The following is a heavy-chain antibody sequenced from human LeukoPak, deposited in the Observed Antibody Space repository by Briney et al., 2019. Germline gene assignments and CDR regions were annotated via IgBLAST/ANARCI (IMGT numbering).Heavy chain of an antibody. CDR2: IYSSGST. J-gene: IGHJ4*02. CDR1: GGSFSGYY. Sequence: SETLSLTCAVYGGSFSGYYWSWIRQPPGKGLEWIGSIYSSGSTYYNASLQSRVTISIEASKNQISLRLNSVTAADTAMYYCAKSGGYGLIDYWGQGTLVTVSS. CDR3: AKSGGYGLIDY. V-gene: IGHV4-34*01. D-gene: IGHD1-26*01.